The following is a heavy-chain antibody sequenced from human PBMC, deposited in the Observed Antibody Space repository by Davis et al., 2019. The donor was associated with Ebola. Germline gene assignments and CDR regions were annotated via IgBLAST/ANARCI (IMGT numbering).Heavy chain of an antibody. D-gene: IGHD3-10*01. V-gene: IGHV3-9*01. CDR1: GFTFSSYG. CDR3: AKGRGGYYYYGMDV. CDR2: ISWNSGSI. Sequence: GGSLRLSCAASGFTFSSYGMHWVRQAPGKGLEWVSGISWNSGSIGYADSVKGRFTISRDNAKNSLYLQMNSLRAEDTALYYCAKGRGGYYYYGMDVWGQGTTVTVSS. J-gene: IGHJ6*02.